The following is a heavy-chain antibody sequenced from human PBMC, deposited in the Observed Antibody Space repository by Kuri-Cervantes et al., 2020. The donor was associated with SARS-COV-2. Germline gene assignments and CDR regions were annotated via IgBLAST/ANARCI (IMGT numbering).Heavy chain of an antibody. CDR3: ARGGAAGFYFDY. CDR2: IRYDGSNK. Sequence: GESLKISCAASGFTFSSYGMHWVRQAPGKGLEWVAFIRYDGSNKYYADSVKGRFTISRDNAKNSLYLQMNSLRAEDTAVYYCARGGAAGFYFDYWGQGTLVTVSS. J-gene: IGHJ4*02. D-gene: IGHD6-13*01. V-gene: IGHV3-30*02. CDR1: GFTFSSYG.